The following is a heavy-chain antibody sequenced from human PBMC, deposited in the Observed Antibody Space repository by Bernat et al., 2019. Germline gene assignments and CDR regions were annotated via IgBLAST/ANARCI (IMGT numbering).Heavy chain of an antibody. V-gene: IGHV1-18*04. CDR3: ARAQYNWNADYYYYGMDV. J-gene: IGHJ6*02. CDR1: GYTFTSYG. CDR2: ISAYNGNT. Sequence: QVQLVQSGAEVKTPGASVKVSCKASGYTFTSYGISWVRQAPGQGLEWMGWISAYNGNTNYAQKLQGRVTMTTDTSTSTAYMELRSLRSDDTAMYYCARAQYNWNADYYYYGMDVWGQGTTVTVSS. D-gene: IGHD1-1*01.